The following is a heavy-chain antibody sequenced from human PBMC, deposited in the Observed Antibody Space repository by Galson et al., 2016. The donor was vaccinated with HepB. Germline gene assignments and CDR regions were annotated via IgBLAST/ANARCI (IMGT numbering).Heavy chain of an antibody. J-gene: IGHJ6*03. CDR2: IYSDSST. Sequence: SLRLSCAASGFAVSTNYLSWVRQAPGKGLEWVSVIYSDSSTYYADSVKGRFTISRDNSKNTVFLQMNNLRAEDTAVYYCARHNYYQYYVDVWGKGTTVTVSS. CDR1: GFAVSTNY. V-gene: IGHV3-53*01. CDR3: ARHNYYQYYVDV.